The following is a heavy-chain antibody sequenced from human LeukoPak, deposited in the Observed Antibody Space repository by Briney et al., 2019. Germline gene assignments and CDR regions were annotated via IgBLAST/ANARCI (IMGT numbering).Heavy chain of an antibody. Sequence: GGSLRLSCAASGFTFSSYWMHWVRQAPGKGLVWVSRINSDGSSTSYADSVKGRFTISRDNAKNTLYLQMNSLRAEDTAVYYCATSRGYDILTGYYHDLYYFDYWGQGTLVTVSS. J-gene: IGHJ4*02. CDR2: INSDGSST. CDR3: ATSRGYDILTGYYHDLYYFDY. D-gene: IGHD3-9*01. CDR1: GFTFSSYW. V-gene: IGHV3-74*01.